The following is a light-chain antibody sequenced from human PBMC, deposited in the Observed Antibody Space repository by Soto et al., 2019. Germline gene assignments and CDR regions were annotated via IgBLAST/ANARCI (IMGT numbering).Light chain of an antibody. CDR2: DAF. Sequence: DIQMTQSPSSLSASVGDTVTITCQASQDITNYLNWYQQKPGKAPKLLISDAFKLETGVPSRFSGSGSGTDFTLTISSLQPEDIATYYCQQYDNLPVTFGGGTKVEIK. V-gene: IGKV1-33*01. CDR1: QDITNY. J-gene: IGKJ4*01. CDR3: QQYDNLPVT.